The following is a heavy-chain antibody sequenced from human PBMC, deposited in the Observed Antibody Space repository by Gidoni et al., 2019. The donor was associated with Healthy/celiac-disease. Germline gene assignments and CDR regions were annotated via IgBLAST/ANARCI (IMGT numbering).Heavy chain of an antibody. V-gene: IGHV3-23*01. CDR2: ISGSGGST. J-gene: IGHJ3*02. CDR1: GFTFSRYA. CDR3: AKVVRGYEPNDAFDI. D-gene: IGHD3-10*01. Sequence: EVQLLESGGGLVQPGGSLRLSCAASGFTFSRYAVGWVRQGPGKGLEWVSAISGSGGSTYYADSVKGRFTISRDNSKNTLYLQMNSLRAEDTAVYYCAKVVRGYEPNDAFDIWGQGTMVTVSS.